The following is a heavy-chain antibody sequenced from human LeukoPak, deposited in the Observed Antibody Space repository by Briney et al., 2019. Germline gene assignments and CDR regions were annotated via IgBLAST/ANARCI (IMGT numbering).Heavy chain of an antibody. CDR3: SNDRSTYDYDSSGYFPDVCNL. J-gene: IGHJ3*01. CDR1: GFSFNSYV. Sequence: PGGSLRVSCAASGFSFNSYVNHWVRQAPGKGLEWVAVISYDGSNKYYADSVKGRFTISRDNSKNTLYLQMNSLRAEDTAVYYCSNDRSTYDYDSSGYFPDVCNLWRRETMVTVSS. V-gene: IGHV3-30*18. CDR2: ISYDGSNK. D-gene: IGHD3-22*01.